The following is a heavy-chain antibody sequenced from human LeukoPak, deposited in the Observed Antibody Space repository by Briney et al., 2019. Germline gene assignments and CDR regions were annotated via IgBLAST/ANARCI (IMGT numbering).Heavy chain of an antibody. D-gene: IGHD3-10*02. CDR3: AELGITMIGGV. CDR1: GFTFSSYE. J-gene: IGHJ6*04. V-gene: IGHV3-48*03. Sequence: VQLGGSLRLSCAASGFTFSSYEMNWVRQAPGKGLEWVSYISSSGSTIYYADSVKGRFTISRDNAKNSLYLQMNSLRAEDTAVYYCAELGITMIGGVWGKGTTVTISS. CDR2: ISSSGSTI.